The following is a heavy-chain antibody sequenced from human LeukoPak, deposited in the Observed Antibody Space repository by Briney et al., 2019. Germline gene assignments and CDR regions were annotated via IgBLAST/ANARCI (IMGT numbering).Heavy chain of an antibody. CDR1: GYSNSSGYY. CDR3: ARHWRASTWFDY. D-gene: IGHD1-26*01. J-gene: IGHJ4*02. CDR2: TYHSGST. Sequence: SETLSLTCVVSGYSNSSGYYWGRIRQPPGKGLEWIGGTYHSGSTYYNPSLKSRVTISVDTSKNQFSLKVSSVTAADTAVYYCARHWRASTWFDYWGQGTLVTVSS. V-gene: IGHV4-38-2*01.